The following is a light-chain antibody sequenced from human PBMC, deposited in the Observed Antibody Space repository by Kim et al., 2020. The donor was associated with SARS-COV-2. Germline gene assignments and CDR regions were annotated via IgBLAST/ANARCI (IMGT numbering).Light chain of an antibody. Sequence: DIQMTQSPSAMSASVGDRVTITCRASQGMSNYLAWFQQKPGKVPKRLIFDTSTLQSGVPSRFSGSGSGTEFTLTINSLQPEDFATYYCLQGLTFGGGTKVDIK. CDR3: LQGLT. J-gene: IGKJ4*01. V-gene: IGKV1-17*03. CDR1: QGMSNY. CDR2: DTS.